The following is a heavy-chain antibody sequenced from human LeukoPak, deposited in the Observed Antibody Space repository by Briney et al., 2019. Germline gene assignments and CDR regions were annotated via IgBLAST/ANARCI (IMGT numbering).Heavy chain of an antibody. J-gene: IGHJ4*02. CDR3: VRSPAGGSYGDY. CDR1: GFTFSSYD. Sequence: GGSLRLSCAASGFTFSSYDMHCVRQTTGKDLEWVSAIDTAGDTYYAGSVKGRFTISRENAKNSFYLQMNSLRAGDTAVYYCVRSPAGGSYGDYWGQGTLVTVSS. D-gene: IGHD3-16*01. CDR2: IDTAGDT. V-gene: IGHV3-13*01.